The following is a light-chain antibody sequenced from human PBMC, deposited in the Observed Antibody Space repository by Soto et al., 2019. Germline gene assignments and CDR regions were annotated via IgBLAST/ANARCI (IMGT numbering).Light chain of an antibody. CDR1: RGVSANY. CDR2: GAS. J-gene: IGKJ1*01. CDR3: QQYGSSPRT. Sequence: EIFLTQSPGTLSLSPGDGATISCRASRGVSANYLAWYQQKPGQAPTLLIYGASIRAAGIPDRFSGSGSGTDFTLTIRRLEPEDFAVYYCQQYGSSPRTFGQGTKVDIK. V-gene: IGKV3-20*01.